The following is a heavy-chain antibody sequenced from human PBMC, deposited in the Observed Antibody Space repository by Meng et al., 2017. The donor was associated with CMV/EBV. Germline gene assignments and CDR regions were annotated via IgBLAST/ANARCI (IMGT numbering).Heavy chain of an antibody. CDR2: ISAYNGNT. V-gene: IGHV1-18*01. CDR1: GYTCTSCG. J-gene: IGHJ4*02. D-gene: IGHD3-22*01. CDR3: ARDDSSGYPDY. Sequence: SCKASGYTCTSCGISWVRQAPGQGLEGMGWISAYNGNTNYAQKLQGRVTMTTDTSTSTAYMELRSLRSDDTAVYYCARDDSSGYPDYWGQGTLVTVSS.